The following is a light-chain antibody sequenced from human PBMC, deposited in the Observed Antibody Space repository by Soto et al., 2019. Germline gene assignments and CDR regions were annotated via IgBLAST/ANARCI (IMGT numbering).Light chain of an antibody. Sequence: ALNTPASVTGSPGQSLAISRPWNNSVVVGNSYVSWYHQQPGKAPKLGISDVSNRPSGVSDRFSGSKSGNTASLTISGLQTEDEADYYCASYTTSSTYVFGTGTKVTVL. CDR2: DVS. CDR1: NSVVVGNSY. CDR3: ASYTTSSTYV. J-gene: IGLJ1*01. V-gene: IGLV2-14*01.